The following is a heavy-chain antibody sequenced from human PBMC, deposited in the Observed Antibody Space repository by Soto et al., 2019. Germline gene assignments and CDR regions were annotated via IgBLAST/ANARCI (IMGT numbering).Heavy chain of an antibody. CDR3: ATLSKSGVFGLDH. J-gene: IGHJ4*02. V-gene: IGHV1-69*01. Sequence: QVHLVQSGAEVRKPGSSVKVSCKASGDTLNSHTITWVRQAPGQRLEFMGGSTPLLGPASHPQKFQGRLTTAADESTNTVYMELSSLTSDDTAVYYCATLSKSGVFGLDHWGQGTLVTVSS. CDR2: STPLLGPA. CDR1: GDTLNSHT. D-gene: IGHD3-3*01.